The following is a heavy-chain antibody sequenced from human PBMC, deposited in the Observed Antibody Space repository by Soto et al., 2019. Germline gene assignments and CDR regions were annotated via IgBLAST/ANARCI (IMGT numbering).Heavy chain of an antibody. CDR1: GGSISSGGYY. J-gene: IGHJ6*03. D-gene: IGHD1-1*01. CDR3: ARWKESFPGRYYYYYMDV. Sequence: SETLSLTCTVSGGSISSGGYYWSWIRQHPGKGLEWIGYIYYSGSTYYNPSLKSRVTISVDTSKNQFSLKLSSVTAADTAVYYCARWKESFPGRYYYYYMDVWGKGTTVTVSS. CDR2: IYYSGST. V-gene: IGHV4-31*03.